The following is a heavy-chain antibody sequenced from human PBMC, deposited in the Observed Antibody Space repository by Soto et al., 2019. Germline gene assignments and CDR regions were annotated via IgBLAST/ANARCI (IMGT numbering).Heavy chain of an antibody. D-gene: IGHD5-18*01. CDR2: ISYDGSNK. V-gene: IGHV3-30-3*01. CDR3: ARGGYSYFPRYFDY. CDR1: GFTFSTYA. J-gene: IGHJ4*02. Sequence: GGSLRLSCAASGFTFSTYAMHWVRQAPGKGLEWVAVISYDGSNKYYADSVKGRFTISRDNSKNTLYLQMNSLRAEDTAVYYCARGGYSYFPRYFDYWGQGTLVTVSS.